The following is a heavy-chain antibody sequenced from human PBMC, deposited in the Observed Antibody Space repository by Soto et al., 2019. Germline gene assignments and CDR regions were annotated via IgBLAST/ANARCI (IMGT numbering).Heavy chain of an antibody. D-gene: IGHD3-16*01. V-gene: IGHV3-30*03. CDR1: GFTFSSYG. CDR3: VRRLGALRPFDY. CDR2: ISYDGSNK. Sequence: PGGSLRLSCAASGFTFSSYGMHWVRQAPGKGLEWVAVISYDGSNKYYADSVKGRFTISRDNSKNTLYLQMNSLRAEATGVYYCVRRLGALRPFDYWVQGTLFPVSA. J-gene: IGHJ4*02.